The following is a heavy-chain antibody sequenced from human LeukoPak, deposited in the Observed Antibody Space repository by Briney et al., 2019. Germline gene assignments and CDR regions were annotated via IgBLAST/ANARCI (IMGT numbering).Heavy chain of an antibody. Sequence: GGSLRLSCVASGFTVSSNYMSWVRQAPGKGLEWVSVIYSGGSTYYADSVKGRFTISRHNSKNTLYLQMNSLRAEDTAVYYCARVLRLYYYGMDVWGQGTTVTVSS. V-gene: IGHV3-53*04. J-gene: IGHJ6*02. CDR3: ARVLRLYYYGMDV. CDR1: GFTVSSNY. CDR2: IYSGGST. D-gene: IGHD3-10*01.